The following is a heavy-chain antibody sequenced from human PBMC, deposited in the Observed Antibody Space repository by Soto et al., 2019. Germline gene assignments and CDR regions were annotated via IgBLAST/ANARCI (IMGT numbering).Heavy chain of an antibody. CDR3: ARETWIQRWLPAGYYYYGMDV. CDR2: ISAYNGNT. Sequence: QVQLVQSGAEVKKPGASVKVSCKASGYTFTSYGISWVRQAPGQGLEWMGWISAYNGNTNYAQKLQGRVTMTTDTSTGTAYRELRSLRSDDTAVYYCARETWIQRWLPAGYYYYGMDVWGQGTTVTVSS. D-gene: IGHD5-18*01. J-gene: IGHJ6*02. V-gene: IGHV1-18*01. CDR1: GYTFTSYG.